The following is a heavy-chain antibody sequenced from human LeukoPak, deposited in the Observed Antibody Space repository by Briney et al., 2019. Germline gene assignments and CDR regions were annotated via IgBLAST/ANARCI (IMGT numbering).Heavy chain of an antibody. D-gene: IGHD3-22*01. Sequence: GGSLRLSCAASGLTFSSYWMHCVRQAPGKGLVWISRINSDGSSTSYADSVKGRFTISRDIAKNTLYLQMNSLRAEDTAVYYCARDPGYYDSSGYYYVGHLDYWGQGTLVTVSS. J-gene: IGHJ4*02. V-gene: IGHV3-74*01. CDR1: GLTFSSYW. CDR3: ARDPGYYDSSGYYYVGHLDY. CDR2: INSDGSST.